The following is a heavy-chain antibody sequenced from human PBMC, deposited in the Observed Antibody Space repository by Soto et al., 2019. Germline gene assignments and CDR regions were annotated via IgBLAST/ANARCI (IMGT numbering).Heavy chain of an antibody. CDR2: IKSKTDGGTT. CDR1: SVNNAW. V-gene: IGHV3-15*07. Sequence: SVNNAWMNWVRQAPGKGLEWVGRIKSKTDGGTTDYAAPVKGRFTISRDDSKNTLYLQMNSLKTEDTAVYYCTTKRDLAAAGLDYWGQGTLVTVSS. CDR3: TTKRDLAAAGLDY. J-gene: IGHJ4*02. D-gene: IGHD6-13*01.